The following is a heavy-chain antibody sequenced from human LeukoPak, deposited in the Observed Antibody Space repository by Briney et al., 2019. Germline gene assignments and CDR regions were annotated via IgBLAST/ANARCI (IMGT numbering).Heavy chain of an antibody. CDR3: ARVDSSGYYYPFAFDI. Sequence: ASVKVSCKASGYTFTSYGISWVRQAPGQGLEWMGWISAYNGNTNYAQKLQGRVTMTTDTSTSTAYMELRSLRFDDTAVYYCARVDSSGYYYPFAFDIWGQGTMVTVPS. J-gene: IGHJ3*02. V-gene: IGHV1-18*01. CDR2: ISAYNGNT. CDR1: GYTFTSYG. D-gene: IGHD3-22*01.